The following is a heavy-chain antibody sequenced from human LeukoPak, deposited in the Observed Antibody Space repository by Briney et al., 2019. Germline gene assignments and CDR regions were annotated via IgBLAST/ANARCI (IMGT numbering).Heavy chain of an antibody. CDR2: ISTYNGNT. J-gene: IGHJ4*02. CDR3: ARDHSSSSQLLDY. Sequence: ASVKVSCKASGYTFNIYGIIWVRQAPGQGLEWVGWISTYNGNTNYAPNIQDRVTMTTDTSTSTAYMELRSLRSDDTAVYYCARDHSSSSQLLDYWGQGTLVTVSS. D-gene: IGHD2-2*01. V-gene: IGHV1-18*01. CDR1: GYTFNIYG.